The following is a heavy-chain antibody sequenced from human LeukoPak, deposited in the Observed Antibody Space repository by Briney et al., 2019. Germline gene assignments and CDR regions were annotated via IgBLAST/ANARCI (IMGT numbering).Heavy chain of an antibody. CDR2: IRSKAYGGTT. CDR3: IRDRVDIVATTIYYYYYMDV. V-gene: IGHV3-49*03. D-gene: IGHD5-12*01. Sequence: GGSLRLSCTASGFTFGDYAMSWFRQAPGKGLEWVGFIRSKAYGGTTEYAASVKGRFTISRDDSKSIAYLQMNSPKTEDTAVYYCIRDRVDIVATTIYYYYYMDVWGTGTTVTVSS. CDR1: GFTFGDYA. J-gene: IGHJ6*03.